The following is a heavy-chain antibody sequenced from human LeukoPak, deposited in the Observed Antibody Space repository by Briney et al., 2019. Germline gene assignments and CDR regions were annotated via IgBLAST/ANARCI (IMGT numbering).Heavy chain of an antibody. J-gene: IGHJ4*02. D-gene: IGHD3-16*01. V-gene: IGHV4-39*07. CDR1: GGSIGSTTYY. Sequence: SETLSLTCTVSGGSIGSTTYYWGWIRQSPGKGLMWVGSISYSGSTYYNPSLKSRVSISVDTSKNQFYLTLSSVTAADTAVYYCARVITVRGVIFDYWGQGTLVTVSS. CDR2: ISYSGST. CDR3: ARVITVRGVIFDY.